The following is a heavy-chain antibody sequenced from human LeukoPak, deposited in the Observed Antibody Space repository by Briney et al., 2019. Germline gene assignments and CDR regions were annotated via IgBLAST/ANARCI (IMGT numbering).Heavy chain of an antibody. Sequence: SETLSLTCTVSGGSISSYYWSWIRQPPGKGLEWIGYIYYSGSTNYNPSLKSRVTISIDTSKNQFSLKLSSVTTADTAVYYCARARRGTIDYWGQGTLVTVSS. CDR2: IYYSGST. V-gene: IGHV4-59*01. D-gene: IGHD1-7*01. J-gene: IGHJ4*02. CDR1: GGSISSYY. CDR3: ARARRGTIDY.